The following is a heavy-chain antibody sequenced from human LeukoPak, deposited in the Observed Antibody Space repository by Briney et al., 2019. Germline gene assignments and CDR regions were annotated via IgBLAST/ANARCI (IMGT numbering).Heavy chain of an antibody. CDR2: IDRSRTT. J-gene: IGHJ4*02. CDR3: ARDRGYFVH. D-gene: IGHD3-16*02. CDR1: GGSFSGYS. V-gene: IGHV4-34*01. Sequence: SETLSLTCAVYGGSFSGYSWTWIRQPPGKGLEWIGEIDRSRTTNYNPSLKSRLTISVDTSKNQFSLKLSSVTAADTAVYYCARDRGYFVHWGQGTLVTVSS.